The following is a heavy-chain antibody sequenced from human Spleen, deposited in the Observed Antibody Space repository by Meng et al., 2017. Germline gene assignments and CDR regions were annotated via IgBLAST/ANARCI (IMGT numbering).Heavy chain of an antibody. D-gene: IGHD3-9*01. V-gene: IGHV4-38-2*02. CDR1: GYSISSDYY. CDR2: IYNSGNT. Sequence: GSLRLSCTVSGYSISSDYYWGWIRQPPGKGLEWIGSIYNSGNTYYNPSLKSRVSISVDTSKNQFSLKLSSVTAADTAVYYCAGLFYYFDYWGQGTLVTVS. J-gene: IGHJ4*02. CDR3: AGLFYYFDY.